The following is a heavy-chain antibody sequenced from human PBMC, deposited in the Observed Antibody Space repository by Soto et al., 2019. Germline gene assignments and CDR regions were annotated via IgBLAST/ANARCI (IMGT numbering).Heavy chain of an antibody. CDR2: ISGSGAFLSATGSNT. Sequence: LRLSCAASGFTFRNYAMSWVRQAPGRGLEWVAAISGSGAFLSATGSNTWYTDSVKGRFTISRDNSKNTLYLQMNSLRAADTAIYYCAKEHSSSWASATWGQGTLVTVSS. V-gene: IGHV3-23*01. CDR3: AKEHSSSWASAT. CDR1: GFTFRNYA. J-gene: IGHJ4*02. D-gene: IGHD6-6*01.